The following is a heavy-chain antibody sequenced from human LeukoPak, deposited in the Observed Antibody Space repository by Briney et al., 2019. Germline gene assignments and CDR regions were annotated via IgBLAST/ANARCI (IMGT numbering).Heavy chain of an antibody. CDR1: GFSFSAHY. J-gene: IGHJ4*02. D-gene: IGHD3-10*01. CDR2: LYTGGDT. CDR3: ARGPGSRGIFDY. V-gene: IGHV3-53*01. Sequence: GGSLRLSCAVSGFSFSAHYMSWVRQAPGKGLECVSFLYTGGDTYYADSVKGRFTISRDNSKNTLYLQMNGLRAEDTAVYYCARGPGSRGIFDYWGQGTLVTVSS.